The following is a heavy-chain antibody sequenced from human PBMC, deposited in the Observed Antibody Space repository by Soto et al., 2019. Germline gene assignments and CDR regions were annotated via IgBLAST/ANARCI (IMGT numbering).Heavy chain of an antibody. CDR3: ARDRCYDGTCYSASDS. Sequence: PVGSLRLSCAASGFSFSTYNMDWVRQAPGKGPEWIAYISTTSFTIYYADSVKGRFTNSRDNDRNSLYLEMNSLRDEDTAVYYCARDRCYDGTCYSASDSWGQGTLVTVSS. D-gene: IGHD2-15*01. CDR2: ISTTSFTI. J-gene: IGHJ5*01. CDR1: GFSFSTYN. V-gene: IGHV3-48*02.